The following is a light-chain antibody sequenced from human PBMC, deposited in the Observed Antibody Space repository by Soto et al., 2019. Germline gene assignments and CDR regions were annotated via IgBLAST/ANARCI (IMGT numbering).Light chain of an antibody. V-gene: IGKV3-20*01. J-gene: IGKJ4*01. CDR2: GTS. Sequence: EIVLTQSPATLSSFPGDRVTLSCRASQYINTRLAWYQHRPGQAPRLLIYGTSTRATGIPDRFSGSGSGTDFTLIISRLEPEDFAVYYCQQYGSSTVNFGGGTKVDIK. CDR3: QQYGSSTVN. CDR1: QYINTR.